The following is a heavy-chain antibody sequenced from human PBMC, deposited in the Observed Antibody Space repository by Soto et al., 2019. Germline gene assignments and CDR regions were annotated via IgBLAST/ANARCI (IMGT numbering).Heavy chain of an antibody. CDR2: ISYDGSNK. CDR3: ARQKKGGKYYFDY. V-gene: IGHV3-30-3*01. D-gene: IGHD6-25*01. J-gene: IGHJ4*02. CDR1: GFTFSSYA. Sequence: GGSLRLSCAASGFTFSSYAMHWVHQAPGKGLEWVAVISYDGSNKYYADSVKGRFTISRDNSKNTLYLQMNSLRAEDTAVYYCARQKKGGKYYFDYWGQGTLVTVSS.